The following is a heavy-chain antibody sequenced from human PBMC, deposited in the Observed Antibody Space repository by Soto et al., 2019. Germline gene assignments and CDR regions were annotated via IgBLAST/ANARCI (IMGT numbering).Heavy chain of an antibody. D-gene: IGHD1-26*01. Sequence: QVQLVQSGAEVKKPGASVKVSCKASGYTFTSYGISWVRQAPGQGLEWMGWISAYNGNTNYAQKLQGRVTMTTDTTTSTAYMELRSLRSDDTAVYYCARDRLSSGSYRSEKNIDDWGQGTLVTVSS. CDR3: ARDRLSSGSYRSEKNIDD. V-gene: IGHV1-18*01. CDR1: GYTFTSYG. CDR2: ISAYNGNT. J-gene: IGHJ4*02.